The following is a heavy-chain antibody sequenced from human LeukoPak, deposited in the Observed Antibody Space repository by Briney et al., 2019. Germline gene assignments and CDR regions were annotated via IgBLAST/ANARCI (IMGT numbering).Heavy chain of an antibody. CDR3: VRHNAARAFDI. D-gene: IGHD1-1*01. CDR1: GLTFSSFW. Sequence: GGSLRLSCAASGLTFSSFWMHWVRQAPGKGLVWVSRVSDDGSTTTYADSVKGRFTISRDNAKNTLYLQMNSLRPEDTAVYYCVRHNAARAFDIWGQGTVVIVSS. CDR2: VSDDGSTT. V-gene: IGHV3-74*03. J-gene: IGHJ3*02.